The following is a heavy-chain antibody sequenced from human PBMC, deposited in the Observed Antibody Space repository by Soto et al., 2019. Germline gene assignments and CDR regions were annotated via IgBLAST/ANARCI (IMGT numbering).Heavy chain of an antibody. CDR3: ARGGIVEYGSSSLWPLDY. CDR2: INHSGST. CDR1: GGSFSGYY. J-gene: IGHJ4*02. D-gene: IGHD6-6*01. Sequence: QVQLQQWGAGLLKPSETLSLTCAVYGGSFSGYYWSWIRQPPGKGLEWIGEINHSGSTNYNPSLKIRVTISVDTSKNQFSLKLSSVTAADTAVYYCARGGIVEYGSSSLWPLDYWGQGTLVTVSS. V-gene: IGHV4-34*01.